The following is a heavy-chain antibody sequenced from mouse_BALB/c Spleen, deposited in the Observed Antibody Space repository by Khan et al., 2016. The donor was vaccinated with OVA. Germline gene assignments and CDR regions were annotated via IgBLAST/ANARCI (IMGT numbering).Heavy chain of an antibody. V-gene: IGHV2-6-5*01. J-gene: IGHJ4*01. CDR1: GFSLTDYA. CDR2: IWGGGSK. Sequence: QVQLKESGPGLVAPSQSLSITCTVSGFSLTDYAVSWIRQPPGKGLEWLGVIWGGGSKYYNSALKSRLSISKDNSKSQVFLKLNSLQTDDTAMYYCDKGPPYYGMDYWGQGTSVTGSS. CDR3: DKGPPYYGMDY.